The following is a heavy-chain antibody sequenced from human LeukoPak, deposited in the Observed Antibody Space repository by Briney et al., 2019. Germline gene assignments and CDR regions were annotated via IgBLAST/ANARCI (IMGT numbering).Heavy chain of an antibody. V-gene: IGHV3-30*04. CDR3: ARDHRPDDFFDAFDI. Sequence: GGSLRLSCAASGFTFSSYAMHWVRQAPGKGLEWVAVISYDGSNKYYADSVKGRFTISRDNSKNTLYLQMNSLRAEDTAVYYCARDHRPDDFFDAFDIWGQGTMVTVSS. CDR1: GFTFSSYA. J-gene: IGHJ3*02. D-gene: IGHD3-3*01. CDR2: ISYDGSNK.